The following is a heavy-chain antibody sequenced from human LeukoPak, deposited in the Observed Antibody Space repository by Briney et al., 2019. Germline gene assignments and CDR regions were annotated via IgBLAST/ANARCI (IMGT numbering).Heavy chain of an antibody. CDR3: ARDRGDQNV. V-gene: IGHV4-61*01. Sequence: SETLSLTCTVSGGSISSSTYYWGWIRQPPGMGLEWIGYIYYSGSTNYNPSLKSRVTISVDTSKNQFSLKLSSVTAADTAVYYCARDRGDQNVWGKGTTVTVSS. CDR1: GGSISSSTYY. J-gene: IGHJ6*04. D-gene: IGHD4-17*01. CDR2: IYYSGST.